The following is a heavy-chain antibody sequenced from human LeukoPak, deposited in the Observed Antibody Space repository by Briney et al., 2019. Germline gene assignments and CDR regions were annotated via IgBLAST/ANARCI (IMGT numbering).Heavy chain of an antibody. CDR1: GYSFTTYW. D-gene: IGHD6-19*01. Sequence: GESLKISCKGSGYSFTTYWITWVRQMPGKGLEWMGVIFPGDSDTRYNPSFQGQVTISADKSITTAYLQWSSLRASDTAIYYCARTRGYGSGWEYFDYWGQGTLVTVSS. V-gene: IGHV5-51*01. CDR2: IFPGDSDT. CDR3: ARTRGYGSGWEYFDY. J-gene: IGHJ4*02.